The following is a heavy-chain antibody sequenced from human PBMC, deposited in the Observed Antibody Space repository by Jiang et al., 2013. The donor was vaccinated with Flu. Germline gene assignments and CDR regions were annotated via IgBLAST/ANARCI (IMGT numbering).Heavy chain of an antibody. CDR1: GFTFTSYA. CDR3: AKDHPPGRPAGGRDAFDI. D-gene: IGHD6-13*01. V-gene: IGHV3-23*01. CDR2: IGGSGART. J-gene: IGHJ3*02. Sequence: QLLESGGGLVQPGGSLRLSCAASGFTFTSYAISWVRQAPGKGLEWVSTIGGSGARTHYSDSVKGRFTVSRDNSKNTLFLQMYSLRAEDTAVYYCAKDHPPGRPAGGRDAFDIWGQGTMVTVSS.